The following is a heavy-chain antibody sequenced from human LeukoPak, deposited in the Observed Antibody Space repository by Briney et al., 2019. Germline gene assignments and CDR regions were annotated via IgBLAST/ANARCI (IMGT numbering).Heavy chain of an antibody. CDR2: INHVGST. V-gene: IGHV4-34*01. D-gene: IGHD5-24*01. CDR1: GGSLTDYY. J-gene: IGHJ4*02. Sequence: SETLSLTCGVYGGSLTDYYWRWVRQPPGKRLEWIGEINHVGSTNYNPSLKSRVTLSGYKSTNQACVIRTSVSVTVRAVFHCPRRLTIQGRFNDWGQGTLVTVSS. CDR3: PRRLTIQGRFND.